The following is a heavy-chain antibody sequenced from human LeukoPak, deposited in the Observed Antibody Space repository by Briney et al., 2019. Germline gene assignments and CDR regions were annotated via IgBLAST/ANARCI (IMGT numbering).Heavy chain of an antibody. CDR3: AQTSYDSSGYFHR. CDR2: IRYDGSNK. CDR1: GFTFSSYG. V-gene: IGHV3-30*02. D-gene: IGHD3-22*01. J-gene: IGHJ4*02. Sequence: GGSLRLSCAASGFTFSSYGMHWVRQAPGKGLEWVAFIRYDGSNKYYADSVKGRFTISRDNSKNTLYLQMNSLRAEDTAVYYCAQTSYDSSGYFHRWGQGTLVTVSS.